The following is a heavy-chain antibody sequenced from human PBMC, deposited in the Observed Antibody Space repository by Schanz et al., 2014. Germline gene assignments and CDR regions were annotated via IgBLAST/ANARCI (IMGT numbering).Heavy chain of an antibody. D-gene: IGHD4-17*01. Sequence: EVQLVESGGGLVQSGGSLRLSCAASGFIFSVYNMNWVRQAPGKGLEWVSYISYDSTIIHYADSVKGRFTISRDNAKNSLYLQMNSLRDEDTAVYYCARTPDYGDSYWGQGTLVTVSS. CDR2: ISYDSTII. CDR1: GFIFSVYN. CDR3: ARTPDYGDSY. J-gene: IGHJ4*02. V-gene: IGHV3-48*02.